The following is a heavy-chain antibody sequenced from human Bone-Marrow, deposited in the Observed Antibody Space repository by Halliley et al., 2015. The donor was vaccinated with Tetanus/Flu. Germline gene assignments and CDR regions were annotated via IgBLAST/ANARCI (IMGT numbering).Heavy chain of an antibody. CDR2: SGRGGST. J-gene: IGHJ4*02. D-gene: IGHD1-26*01. V-gene: IGHV3-23*01. Sequence: SGRGGSTSYADSVKGRFPIPRDNSKNSLYLQRTSLRAEDPAVYYCASRRSVGATYFDYWGQGTLVTVSS. CDR3: ASRRSVGATYFDY.